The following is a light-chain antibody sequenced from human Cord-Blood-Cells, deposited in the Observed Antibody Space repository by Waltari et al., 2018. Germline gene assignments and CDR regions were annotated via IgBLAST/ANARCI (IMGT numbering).Light chain of an antibody. CDR3: VLYMGSGMV. CDR1: TGSVSPCYY. J-gene: IGLJ3*02. Sequence: QTVVNQEPSFSVSPGGTVTLTCALSTGSVSPCYYPSWYQQTPGQAPRTLIYSTNTRSSGVPDRFSGSILGNKAALTITGAQADDESDYYCVLYMGSGMVFGGGTKLTVL. V-gene: IGLV8-61*01. CDR2: STN.